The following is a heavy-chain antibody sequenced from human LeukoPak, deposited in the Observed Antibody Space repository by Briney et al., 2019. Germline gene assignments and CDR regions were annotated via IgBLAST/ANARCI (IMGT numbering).Heavy chain of an antibody. J-gene: IGHJ5*02. Sequence: KPSETLSLTCTVSGGSISSSSYYWGWIRQPPGKGLEWIGSIYYSGSTYYNPSLKSRVTISVDTSKNQFSLKLSSVTAADTAVYYCAVKTGTTLNWFDPWGQGTLVTVSS. CDR2: IYYSGST. CDR3: AVKTGTTLNWFDP. V-gene: IGHV4-39*01. D-gene: IGHD1-7*01. CDR1: GGSISSSSYY.